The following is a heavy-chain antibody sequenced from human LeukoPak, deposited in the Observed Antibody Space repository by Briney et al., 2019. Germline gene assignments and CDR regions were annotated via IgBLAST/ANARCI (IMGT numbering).Heavy chain of an antibody. Sequence: GGSLRLSCATSGFRFSNSAFNWVRQAPGKGLEWVSSIDDPNSYKYYADSVRGRFTVSRDNAKNLVFLQMNSLRADDTAVYYCARLREYYYDSSGQFDYWGQGTLVTVSS. J-gene: IGHJ4*02. D-gene: IGHD3-22*01. CDR2: IDDPNSYK. V-gene: IGHV3-21*01. CDR3: ARLREYYYDSSGQFDY. CDR1: GFRFSNSA.